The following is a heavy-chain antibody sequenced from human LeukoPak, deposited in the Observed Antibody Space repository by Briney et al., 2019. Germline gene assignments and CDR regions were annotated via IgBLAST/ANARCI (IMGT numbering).Heavy chain of an antibody. CDR1: GFTFTSYL. CDR3: AKSFWWFGEFSPFDY. J-gene: IGHJ4*02. D-gene: IGHD3-10*01. Sequence: GSLRLSCAASGFTFTSYLMSWVRQAPGKGLEWVANINQDGSEKYYVDSLKGRFTISRDNAKNSLYLQMNSLRAEDTAVYYCAKSFWWFGEFSPFDYWGQGTLLTVSS. CDR2: INQDGSEK. V-gene: IGHV3-7*01.